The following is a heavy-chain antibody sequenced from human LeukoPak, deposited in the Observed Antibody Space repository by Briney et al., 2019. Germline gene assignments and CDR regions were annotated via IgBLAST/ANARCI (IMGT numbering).Heavy chain of an antibody. J-gene: IGHJ5*02. V-gene: IGHV3-21*01. CDR3: ARDLVVVAATGGPWGFDP. CDR1: GFSFRSYG. D-gene: IGHD2-15*01. Sequence: GGSLRLSCVGSGFSFRSYGMSWVRQAPGKGLEWVSSISSSSSYIYYADSVKGRFTISRDNAKNSLYLQMNSLRAEDTAVYYCARDLVVVAATGGPWGFDPWGQGTLVTVSS. CDR2: ISSSSSYI.